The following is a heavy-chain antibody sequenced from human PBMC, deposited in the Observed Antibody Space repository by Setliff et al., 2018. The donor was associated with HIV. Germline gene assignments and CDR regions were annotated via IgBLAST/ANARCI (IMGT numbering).Heavy chain of an antibody. CDR3: ARMDYYYYYMDV. CDR1: GGTFSSYA. V-gene: IGHV1-69*10. J-gene: IGHJ6*03. CDR2: IIPILGIA. Sequence: SVKVSCKASGGTFSSYAISWVRQAPGQGLEWMGGIIPILGIANYAQKFQGRVTITTDESTSTAYVELSSLRSEDTAVYYCARMDYYYYYMDVWGKGTTVTDSS.